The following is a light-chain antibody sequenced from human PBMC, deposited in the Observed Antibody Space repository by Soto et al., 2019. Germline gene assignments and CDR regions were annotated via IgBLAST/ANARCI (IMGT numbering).Light chain of an antibody. Sequence: QLVLTQSSAASASLGSSVKVTCTLSSGHSGYIIAWHLQQPGQAPRYLMRVEVSGIYNKGSGVPDRFSGSSSGADRHLVISNLQSEDEADYFCETWDNDNVVFGGGTKLTVL. CDR1: SGHSGYI. J-gene: IGLJ2*01. CDR3: ETWDNDNVV. V-gene: IGLV4-60*03. CDR2: VEVSGIY.